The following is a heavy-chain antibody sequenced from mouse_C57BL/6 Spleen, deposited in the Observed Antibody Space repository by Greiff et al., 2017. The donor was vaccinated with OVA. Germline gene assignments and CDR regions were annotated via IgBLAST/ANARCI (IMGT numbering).Heavy chain of an antibody. Sequence: QVQLQQPGAELVMPGASVKLSCKASGYTFTSYWMHWVKQRPGQGLEWIGEIDPSDSYTNYNQKFKGKSTLTVDKSSSTPYMQLSSLTSEDSAVYYCARGSNYPYYFDYWGQGTTLTVSS. V-gene: IGHV1-69*01. CDR3: ARGSNYPYYFDY. D-gene: IGHD2-5*01. CDR2: IDPSDSYT. CDR1: GYTFTSYW. J-gene: IGHJ2*01.